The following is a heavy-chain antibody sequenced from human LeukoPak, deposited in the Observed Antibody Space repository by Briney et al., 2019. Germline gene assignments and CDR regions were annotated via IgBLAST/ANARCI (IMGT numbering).Heavy chain of an antibody. V-gene: IGHV3-23*01. D-gene: IGHD2-2*01. Sequence: GGSLRLSCAASGFTFSSYAMSWVRQAPGKGLEWVSAISGSGGSTYYADSVKGRFTISRDNSKNTLYLQMNSLRPEDTSAYYCARSPTSWYFDYWGQGTLVTVSS. CDR2: ISGSGGST. CDR1: GFTFSSYA. J-gene: IGHJ4*02. CDR3: ARSPTSWYFDY.